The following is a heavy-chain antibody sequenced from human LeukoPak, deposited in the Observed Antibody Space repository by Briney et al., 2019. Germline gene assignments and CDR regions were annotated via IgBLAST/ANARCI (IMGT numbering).Heavy chain of an antibody. D-gene: IGHD3-9*01. J-gene: IGHJ4*02. V-gene: IGHV4-34*01. Sequence: SETLSLTCAVYGGSFSGYYWSWIRQPPGKGLEWIGETNHSGSTNYNPSLKSRVTISVDTSKNQFSLKLSSVTAADTAVYYCARGRSSLVRYYDILTGYYYYFDYWGQGTLVTVSS. CDR3: ARGRSSLVRYYDILTGYYYYFDY. CDR2: TNHSGST. CDR1: GGSFSGYY.